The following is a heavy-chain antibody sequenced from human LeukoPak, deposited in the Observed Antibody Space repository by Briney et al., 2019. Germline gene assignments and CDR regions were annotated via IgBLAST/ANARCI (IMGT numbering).Heavy chain of an antibody. CDR3: AKVISGYSYQPFDY. Sequence: TGGSLRLSCAASGFTFSSYGMSWVRQAPGKGPEWVTGTSGSGGGTFYADSVKGRFTISRDNSKNTLYLQMNSLRAEDTAVYYCAKVISGYSYQPFDYWGQGTLVTVSS. D-gene: IGHD3-22*01. CDR1: GFTFSSYG. V-gene: IGHV3-23*01. J-gene: IGHJ4*02. CDR2: TSGSGGGT.